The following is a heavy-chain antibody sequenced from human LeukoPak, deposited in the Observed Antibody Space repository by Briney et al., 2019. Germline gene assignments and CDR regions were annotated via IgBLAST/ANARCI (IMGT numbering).Heavy chain of an antibody. CDR1: GGSISSYY. V-gene: IGHV4-59*01. Sequence: PSETLSLTCTVSGGSISSYYWSWIRQPPGKGLEWIGYIYNRGSTNYNPSLKSRVTISVDTSKNQFSLKLRPVTAAGTAVYYCARDRPGIAVAGDAFDIWGQGTMVTVSS. J-gene: IGHJ3*02. CDR2: IYNRGST. CDR3: ARDRPGIAVAGDAFDI. D-gene: IGHD6-19*01.